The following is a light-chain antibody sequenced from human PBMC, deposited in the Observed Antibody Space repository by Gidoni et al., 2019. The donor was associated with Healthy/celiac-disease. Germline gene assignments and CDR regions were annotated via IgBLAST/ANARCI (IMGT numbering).Light chain of an antibody. J-gene: IGKJ2*01. CDR2: DAS. CDR3: QQRSNWPPVYT. V-gene: IGKV3-11*01. Sequence: IVLTQSPATLSLSPGERATLSCRASQSVSSYLAWYQQTPGQAPRLLIYDASNRATGIPARFRGSGSGTDFTLTISSLEPEDFAVYYCQQRSNWPPVYTFGQGTKLEIK. CDR1: QSVSSY.